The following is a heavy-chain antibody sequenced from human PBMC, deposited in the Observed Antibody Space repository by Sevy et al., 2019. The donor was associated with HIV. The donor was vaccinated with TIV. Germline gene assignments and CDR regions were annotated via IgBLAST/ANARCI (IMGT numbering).Heavy chain of an antibody. CDR3: ARVHWDSGSYWDAFDI. CDR1: GFTFSSYW. J-gene: IGHJ3*02. D-gene: IGHD1-26*01. CDR2: INHDGSDK. Sequence: GGSLRLSCAASGFTFSSYWMSWVRQAPGKGLELVANINHDGSDKYYLDSLKGRFTISRDNATNSLYLQRNSPRVEDTAVYYCARVHWDSGSYWDAFDIWGQGTMVTVSS. V-gene: IGHV3-7*01.